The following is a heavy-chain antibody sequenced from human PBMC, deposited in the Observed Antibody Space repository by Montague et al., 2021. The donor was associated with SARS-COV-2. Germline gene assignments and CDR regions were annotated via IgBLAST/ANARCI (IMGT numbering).Heavy chain of an antibody. V-gene: IGHV4-34*01. CDR3: ARRSRVVTAIWALRTSLSSWFDP. CDR1: GGSFSGYY. D-gene: IGHD2-21*02. J-gene: IGHJ5*02. Sequence: SETLSPTRAVYGGSFSGYYWSWIRQPPGKGLEWIGEINHSGSTNCNPSLKSRVTISVGTSKNQFSLKLSSVTAADTAVYYCARRSRVVTAIWALRTSLSSWFDPWGQGTLVTVSS. CDR2: INHSGST.